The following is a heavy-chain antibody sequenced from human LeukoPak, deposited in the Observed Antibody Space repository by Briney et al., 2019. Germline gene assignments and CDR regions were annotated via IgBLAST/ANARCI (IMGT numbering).Heavy chain of an antibody. Sequence: GGSLRLSCAASGFIFSNYWMHWVRQAPGKGLVWVSRIKTDGSTITYADSVKGRFTISRDNAMNTLYLQMNSLGAEDTAVYYCAREQSKRRLNYYYYGMDVWGQGTTVTVSS. J-gene: IGHJ6*02. CDR1: GFIFSNYW. CDR3: AREQSKRRLNYYYYGMDV. D-gene: IGHD2-21*01. CDR2: IKTDGSTI. V-gene: IGHV3-74*01.